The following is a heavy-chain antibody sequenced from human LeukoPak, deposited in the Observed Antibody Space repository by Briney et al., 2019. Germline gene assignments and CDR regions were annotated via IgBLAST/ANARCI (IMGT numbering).Heavy chain of an antibody. Sequence: SETLSLTCTVSGGSISSHYWSWIRQPPGKGLEWIGYIYYSGSTNCNPSLKSRVTISVDTSKSQFSLKLRSVTGADTAVYYCARVVGDFWSGFHFDCWGQGTLVTVSS. J-gene: IGHJ4*02. CDR2: IYYSGST. V-gene: IGHV4-59*11. CDR3: ARVVGDFWSGFHFDC. CDR1: GGSISSHY. D-gene: IGHD3-3*01.